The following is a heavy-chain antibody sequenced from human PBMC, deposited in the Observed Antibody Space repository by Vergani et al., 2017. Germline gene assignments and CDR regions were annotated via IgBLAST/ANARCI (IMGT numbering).Heavy chain of an antibody. D-gene: IGHD3-22*01. J-gene: IGHJ4*02. CDR1: GGSISSYY. V-gene: IGHV4-59*01. CDR3: ATVFYYDSSGYY. Sequence: QVQLQESGPGLVKPSETLSLTCTVSGGSISSYYWSWIRQPPGKGLEWIGYIYYSGSTNYNPSLKSRVTISVDTSKNQFSLKLSSVTAEDTAVYYCATVFYYDSSGYYWGQGTLVTVSS. CDR2: IYYSGST.